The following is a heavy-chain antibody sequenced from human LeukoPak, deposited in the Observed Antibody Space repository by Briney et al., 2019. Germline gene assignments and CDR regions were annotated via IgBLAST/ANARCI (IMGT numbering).Heavy chain of an antibody. J-gene: IGHJ4*02. CDR3: ARDGGYFDY. Sequence: TSETLSLTCAVSGGSISSGGYSWSWIRQPPGKGLGWIGYIYHSGSTYYNPSLKSRVTISVDRSKNQFSLKLSSVTAADTAVYYCARDGGYFDYWGQGTLVTVSS. D-gene: IGHD2-15*01. CDR1: GGSISSGGYS. CDR2: IYHSGST. V-gene: IGHV4-30-2*01.